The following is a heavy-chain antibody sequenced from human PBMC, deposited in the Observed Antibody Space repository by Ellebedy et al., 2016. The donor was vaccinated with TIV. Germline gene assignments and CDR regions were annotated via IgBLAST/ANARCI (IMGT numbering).Heavy chain of an antibody. D-gene: IGHD3-3*01. CDR3: ARDLTTFGLLIRTLDY. CDR2: INPNSGAA. J-gene: IGHJ4*02. V-gene: IGHV1-2*02. CDR1: GYSFIAYF. Sequence: ASVKVSCXASGYSFIAYFIHWVRQAPGQGPEWMGRINPNSGAATFAQRFQVRVTMTRDTSISTAYMELSSLKSDDTAVYYCARDLTTFGLLIRTLDYWGQGTLVTVSS.